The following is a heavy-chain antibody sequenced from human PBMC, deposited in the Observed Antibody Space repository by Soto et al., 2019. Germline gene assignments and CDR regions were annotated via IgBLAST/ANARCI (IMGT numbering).Heavy chain of an antibody. CDR1: GFTFSTFG. D-gene: IGHD6-19*01. V-gene: IGHV3-48*01. Sequence: EVHLVESGGGLVQTGGSLSLSCAASGFTFSTFGMNWVRQASGKGLEWVSYISPSGSIIYYADSVKGRFTISRDNAKNSLSLQMNGLSGEDTAMYYCARGQQWQAPDYWGQGTLVSVSS. CDR2: ISPSGSII. J-gene: IGHJ4*02. CDR3: ARGQQWQAPDY.